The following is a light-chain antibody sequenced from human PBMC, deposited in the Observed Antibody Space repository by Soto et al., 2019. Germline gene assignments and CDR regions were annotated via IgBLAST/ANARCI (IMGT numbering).Light chain of an antibody. V-gene: IGKV1-9*01. J-gene: IGKJ2*01. Sequence: IQLTQSPSSLSASVGDRVTITCRASQDISGSLAWYQQKPGNAPKLLIYAASTLQSGVTSRFSGCGSGTDFTLTIRSLQPEDFATYYCQQQGTFGQGTKLEIK. CDR2: AAS. CDR1: QDISGS. CDR3: QQQGT.